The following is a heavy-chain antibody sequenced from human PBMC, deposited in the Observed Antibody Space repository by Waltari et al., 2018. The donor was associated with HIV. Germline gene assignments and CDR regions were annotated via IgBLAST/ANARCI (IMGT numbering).Heavy chain of an antibody. CDR3: ARDQDYYDSSGYTCYAFDI. Sequence: QVQLQESGPRLVKASETLSLTCTVSASSISSTYYWGWFRQPPGKGLQWIGSIYRTGTTYYNPSLKSRVTISADLSKNQFSLKLTSVSAADTAVYYCARDQDYYDSSGYTCYAFDIWGQGTSVTVSS. CDR1: ASSISSTYY. D-gene: IGHD3-22*01. V-gene: IGHV4-38-2*02. CDR2: IYRTGTT. J-gene: IGHJ3*02.